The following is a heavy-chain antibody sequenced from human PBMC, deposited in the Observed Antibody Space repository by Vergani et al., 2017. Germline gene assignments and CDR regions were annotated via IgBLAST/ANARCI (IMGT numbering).Heavy chain of an antibody. CDR2: IYSGGST. J-gene: IGHJ4*02. D-gene: IGHD6-6*01. CDR3: AKHHSRSQTGHFDY. Sequence: EVQLVESGGGLVQPGGSLRLSCAASGFTVSSNYMSWVRQAPGKGLEWVSVIYSGGSTYYADSGKGRFTISRHNSKNTLYLQMHRLRAEDTAVYYCAKHHSRSQTGHFDYWGQGTLVTVSS. V-gene: IGHV3-53*04. CDR1: GFTVSSNY.